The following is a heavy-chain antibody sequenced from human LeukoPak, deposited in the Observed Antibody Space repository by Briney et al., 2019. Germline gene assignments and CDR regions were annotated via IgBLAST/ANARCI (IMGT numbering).Heavy chain of an antibody. CDR3: ARDPQWLYYYYGMDV. CDR1: GLTFSSYG. V-gene: IGHV3-33*01. CDR2: IWYDGSVK. J-gene: IGHJ6*02. Sequence: GGSLRLSCEASGLTFSSYGMHWVRQAPGKGLEWVAVIWYDGSVKYYEDSVKGRFTISRDNSKNTLYLQMNSLRAEDTAVYYCARDPQWLYYYYGMDVWGQGTTVTVSS. D-gene: IGHD6-19*01.